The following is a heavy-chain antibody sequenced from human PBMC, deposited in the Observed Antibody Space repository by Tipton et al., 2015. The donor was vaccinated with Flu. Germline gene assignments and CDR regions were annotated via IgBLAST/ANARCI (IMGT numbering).Heavy chain of an antibody. V-gene: IGHV1-46*01. CDR2: INPSGGST. Sequence: QLVQSGAEVKKPGASVKVSCKASGYTFTSYYMHWVRQAPGQGPEWMGIINPSGGSTSYAQKFQGRVTMTRDTSTSTVYMELSSLRSEDTAVYYCARDGSYYDILTGQYYFDYWGQGTLVTVSS. D-gene: IGHD3-9*01. J-gene: IGHJ4*02. CDR1: GYTFTSYY. CDR3: ARDGSYYDILTGQYYFDY.